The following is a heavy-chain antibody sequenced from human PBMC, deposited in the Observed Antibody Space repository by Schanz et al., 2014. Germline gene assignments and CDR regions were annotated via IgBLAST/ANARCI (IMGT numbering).Heavy chain of an antibody. V-gene: IGHV3-23*04. CDR3: AKKVPAYNPFDS. D-gene: IGHD1-1*01. CDR1: GFIFGSSV. J-gene: IGHJ4*02. Sequence: VRLVESGGGVVQPGRSLRLSCAASGFIFGSSVMAWVRQAPGKGLEWVSGITGASDHIDYAESVKGRFTISRDNSKNTLYLQMDSLRAEDTAVYFCAKKVPAYNPFDSWGQGTLVTVSS. CDR2: ITGASDHI.